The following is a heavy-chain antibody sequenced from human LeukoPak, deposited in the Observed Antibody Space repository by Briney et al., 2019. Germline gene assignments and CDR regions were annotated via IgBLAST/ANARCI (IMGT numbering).Heavy chain of an antibody. Sequence: SVKVSCKASGFTFTSSAMQWVRQARGQGLEWIGWIVVGSGNTNYAQKFQERVTITRDMSTSTAYMELSSLRSEDTAVYSCAAGYYYDSSGYFTPLWWGQGTLVTVSS. CDR2: IVVGSGNT. J-gene: IGHJ4*02. CDR3: AAGYYYDSSGYFTPLW. D-gene: IGHD3-22*01. V-gene: IGHV1-58*02. CDR1: GFTFTSSA.